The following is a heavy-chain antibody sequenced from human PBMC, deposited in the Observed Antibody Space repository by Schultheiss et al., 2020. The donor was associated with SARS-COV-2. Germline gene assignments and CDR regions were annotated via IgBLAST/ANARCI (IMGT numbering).Heavy chain of an antibody. Sequence: SETLSLTCTVSGGSISGYYWSWIRQPPGKGLEWIGRIYTSGSTNYNPSLKSRVTMSVDTSKNQFSLKLSSVTAADTAVYYCASRSTAMVRDDAFDIWGQGTMVTVSS. D-gene: IGHD5-18*01. CDR3: ASRSTAMVRDDAFDI. CDR1: GGSISGYY. J-gene: IGHJ3*02. CDR2: IYTSGST. V-gene: IGHV4-4*07.